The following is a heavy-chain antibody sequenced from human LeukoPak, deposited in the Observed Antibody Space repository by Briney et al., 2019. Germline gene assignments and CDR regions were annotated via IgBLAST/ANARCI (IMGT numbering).Heavy chain of an antibody. J-gene: IGHJ4*02. CDR1: GISLRSYS. D-gene: IGHD6-13*01. CDR2: TSHDESNK. Sequence: GESLRLSCVASGISLRSYSVHWVRQAPGKGLEWVALTSHDESNKKYADSVRGRCTISRDNSRDTVFLQWSNLRHEDTAVYYCAKGDAAGAYRTDFWGPGTRVTVSS. V-gene: IGHV3-30-3*01. CDR3: AKGDAAGAYRTDF.